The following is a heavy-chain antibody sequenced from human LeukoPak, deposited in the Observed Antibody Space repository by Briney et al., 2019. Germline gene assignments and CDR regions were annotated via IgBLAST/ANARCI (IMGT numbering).Heavy chain of an antibody. CDR3: ARYYGSGSLDAFDI. D-gene: IGHD3-10*01. CDR2: ISYDGSNK. CDR1: GFTFSSYA. Sequence: GGSLRLSCAASGFTFSSYAMHWVRQAPGKGLEWVALISYDGSNKYYADSVKGRFTISRDNSKNTLYLQMNSLRAEDTAVYYCARYYGSGSLDAFDIWGQGTMVTVSS. V-gene: IGHV3-30-3*01. J-gene: IGHJ3*02.